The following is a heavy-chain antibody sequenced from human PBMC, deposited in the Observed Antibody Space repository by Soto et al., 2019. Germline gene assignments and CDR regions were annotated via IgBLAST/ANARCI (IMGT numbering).Heavy chain of an antibody. CDR2: ISSSSSYI. D-gene: IGHD3-16*02. Sequence: EVQLVESGGGLVKPGGSLRLSCAASGFTFSSYSMNWVRQAPGKGLEWVSSISSSSSYIYYADSVKGRFTISRDNAKNSLYLQMTSLRAEDTAVYYCARDSALGYDYIWGSYRYAFDIWGQGTMVTVSS. CDR1: GFTFSSYS. V-gene: IGHV3-21*01. CDR3: ARDSALGYDYIWGSYRYAFDI. J-gene: IGHJ3*02.